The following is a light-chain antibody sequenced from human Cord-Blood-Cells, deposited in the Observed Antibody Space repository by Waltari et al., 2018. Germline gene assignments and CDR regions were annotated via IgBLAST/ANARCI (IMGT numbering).Light chain of an antibody. V-gene: IGLV2-23*01. J-gene: IGLJ2*01. CDR1: SRDVGSYNL. CDR3: CSYAGSSTVV. Sequence: QSALTQPASVSGSPGQSITISCTGTSRDVGSYNLVSWYQQPPVKPPKPLIYEGSERPSGVSNRFSGSKSGNTASLTISGLQAEDEADYYCCSYAGSSTVVFGGGTKLTVL. CDR2: EGS.